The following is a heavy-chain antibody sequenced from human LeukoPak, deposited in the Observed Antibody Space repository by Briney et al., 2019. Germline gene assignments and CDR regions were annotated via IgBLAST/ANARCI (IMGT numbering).Heavy chain of an antibody. Sequence: GGSLRLSCAASGFTFSSYAMSWVRQAPGKGLEWVSAISGSGGSTYYADSVKGRFTISRDNSKNTLCLQMNSLRAEDTAVYYCASLGITMVRGVSTFDPWGQGTLVTVSS. CDR2: ISGSGGST. V-gene: IGHV3-23*01. CDR1: GFTFSSYA. CDR3: ASLGITMVRGVSTFDP. D-gene: IGHD3-10*01. J-gene: IGHJ5*02.